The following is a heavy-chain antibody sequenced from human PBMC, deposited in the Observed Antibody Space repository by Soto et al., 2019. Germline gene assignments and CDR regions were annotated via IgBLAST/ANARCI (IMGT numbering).Heavy chain of an antibody. D-gene: IGHD3-16*01. CDR2: SNAGNGNT. CDR3: ARGGLSDYYYGRDV. V-gene: IGHV1-3*02. CDR1: GYTFTSYA. Sequence: ASVKVSCKASGYTFTSYAMHWVPQAPGQSLEWMGWSNAGNGNTKYSQEFQGRVTITRDTSASTAYMLLSSLRSEDMAVYYCARGGLSDYYYGRDVWGQGTTVTVS. J-gene: IGHJ6*02.